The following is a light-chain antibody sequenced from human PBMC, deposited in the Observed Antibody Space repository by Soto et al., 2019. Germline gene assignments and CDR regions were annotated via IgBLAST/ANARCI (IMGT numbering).Light chain of an antibody. Sequence: QSVLTQPASLSGSPGQSLTISCTGTSSDIGAYDYVSWFRQHPGKAPKLMISEVNNRPSGVSNRFSGSKSGNPASLTISGLQSEDEADYYCESYDGTPSGAYVFGVGTKLTV. J-gene: IGLJ1*01. CDR3: ESYDGTPSGAYV. CDR1: SSDIGAYDY. V-gene: IGLV2-14*01. CDR2: EVN.